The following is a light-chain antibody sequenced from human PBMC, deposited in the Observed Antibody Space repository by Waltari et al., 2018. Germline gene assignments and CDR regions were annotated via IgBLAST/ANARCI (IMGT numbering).Light chain of an antibody. CDR3: SSFTSASTVGVI. V-gene: IGLV2-14*03. CDR2: DVS. J-gene: IGLJ2*01. Sequence: QSALTQPASVSGSPGQSITISCTGTSSYVGHYNYVSCYQQRPGKAPKLKIYDVSYRPSGISSRFSGSKSGSTASLTIYGLQAEDEADYYCSSFTSASTVGVIFGGGTKLTVL. CDR1: SSYVGHYNY.